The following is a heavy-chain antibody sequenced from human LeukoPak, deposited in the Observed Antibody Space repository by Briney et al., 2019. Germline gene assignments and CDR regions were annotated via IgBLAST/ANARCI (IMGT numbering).Heavy chain of an antibody. J-gene: IGHJ4*02. Sequence: GGSLRLSCAASESTSSGDWMHWVRQAPGKGLVWVARLKNDGSSAEYANSAQGRFIISRDNGRNTVFLQMDSLRGDDTAIYYCARARGGYVLDSWGQGTQVIVSS. D-gene: IGHD2-15*01. CDR3: ARARGGYVLDS. CDR1: ESTSSGDW. V-gene: IGHV3-74*03. CDR2: LKNDGSSA.